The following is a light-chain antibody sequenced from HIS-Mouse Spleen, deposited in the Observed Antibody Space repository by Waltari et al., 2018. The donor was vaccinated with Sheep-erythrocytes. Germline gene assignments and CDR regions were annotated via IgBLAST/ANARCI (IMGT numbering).Light chain of an antibody. J-gene: IGLJ2*01. CDR3: SSYTSSSTGV. V-gene: IGLV2-14*01. CDR1: SSDVGGYNY. Sequence: QSALTQPAPGSGSPGQSITISCTGTSSDVGGYNYVSWYQQHPGKAPKLMIYEVSKRPSGVSNRFSGSKAGNTASLTIPGLQAEDEADYYCSSYTSSSTGVFGGGTKLTVL. CDR2: EVS.